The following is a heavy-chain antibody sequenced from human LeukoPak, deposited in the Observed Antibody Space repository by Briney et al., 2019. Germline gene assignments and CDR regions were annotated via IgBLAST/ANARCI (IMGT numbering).Heavy chain of an antibody. V-gene: IGHV1-46*04. Sequence: ASVEVSCKASGYTFTTYYIHWVRQAPGQGLEWVGIINPSGGSTTYAQKLQGRVTMTRDTSTGTVYMELRSLRSEDSAVYYCAREGPMSAESPYYYPGMDVWGKGTTVTVSS. CDR3: AREGPMSAESPYYYPGMDV. D-gene: IGHD3-10*01. CDR2: INPSGGST. CDR1: GYTFTTYY. J-gene: IGHJ6*04.